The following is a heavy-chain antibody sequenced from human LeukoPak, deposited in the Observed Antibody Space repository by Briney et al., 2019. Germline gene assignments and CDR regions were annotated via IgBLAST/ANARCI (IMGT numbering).Heavy chain of an antibody. J-gene: IGHJ4*02. Sequence: GGSLRLPCAASGFTFSTYSMNWVRQAPGKGLEWVSSISSSSSYIYYADSVKGRFTISRDNAKNSLYLQMNSLRAEDTAIYHCARGSWLAHDSSNDFWGQGTLVTVSS. V-gene: IGHV3-21*01. CDR2: ISSSSSYI. CDR3: ARGSWLAHDSSNDF. D-gene: IGHD6-19*01. CDR1: GFTFSTYS.